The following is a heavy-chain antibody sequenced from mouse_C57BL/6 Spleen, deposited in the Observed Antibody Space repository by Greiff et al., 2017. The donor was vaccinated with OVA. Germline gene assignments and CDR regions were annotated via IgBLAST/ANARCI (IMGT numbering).Heavy chain of an antibody. CDR3: AREGGEGGFAY. V-gene: IGHV1-84*01. Sequence: LVESGPELVKPGASVKISCKASGYTFTDYYINWVKQRPGQGLEWIGWIYPGSGNTKYNEKFKGKATLTVDTSSSTAYMQLSSLTSVDSAVYWCAREGGEGGFAYWGQGTLVTVSA. CDR1: GYTFTDYY. J-gene: IGHJ3*01. CDR2: IYPGSGNT.